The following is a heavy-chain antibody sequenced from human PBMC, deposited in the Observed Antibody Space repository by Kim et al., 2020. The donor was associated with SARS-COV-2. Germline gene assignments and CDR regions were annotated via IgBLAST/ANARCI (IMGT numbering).Heavy chain of an antibody. CDR1: GGSISSYY. Sequence: SETLSLTCTVSGGSISSYYWSWIRQPPGKGLEWIGYIYYSGSTNYNPSLKSRVTISVDTSKNQFSLKLSSVTAADTAVYYCARLDYDFWSGVYYYYGMDVWGQGTTVTVSS. J-gene: IGHJ6*02. CDR3: ARLDYDFWSGVYYYYGMDV. V-gene: IGHV4-59*08. CDR2: IYYSGST. D-gene: IGHD3-3*01.